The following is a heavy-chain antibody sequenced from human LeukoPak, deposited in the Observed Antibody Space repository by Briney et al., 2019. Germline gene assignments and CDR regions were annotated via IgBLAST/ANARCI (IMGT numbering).Heavy chain of an antibody. V-gene: IGHV3-23*01. J-gene: IGHJ4*01. CDR1: GFTFSTYG. CDR3: AKGIGGSSAAY. Sequence: GGTLRLSCAASGFTFSTYGMSWVRQAPGKGLEWVSAVSSTGGTTYYADSVKGRFTISRDNSKNTLFLQINSLRAEDTAVYYCAKGIGGSSAAYWGHGSLVTVSS. CDR2: VSSTGGTT. D-gene: IGHD1-26*01.